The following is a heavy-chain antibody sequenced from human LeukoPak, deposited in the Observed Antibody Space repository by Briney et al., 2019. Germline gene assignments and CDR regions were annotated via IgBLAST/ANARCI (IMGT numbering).Heavy chain of an antibody. CDR2: INPSGGST. CDR1: GHTFTSYY. CDR3: ARRPNIVVVPTAIRGAFDI. J-gene: IGHJ3*02. V-gene: IGHV1-46*01. D-gene: IGHD2-2*02. Sequence: ASVKVSCKASGHTFTSYYMHWVRQAPGQGLEWMGIINPSGGSTSYAQKFQGRITMTRDTSTSTVYMELSSLRSEDTAVYYCARRPNIVVVPTAIRGAFDIWGQGTMVTVSP.